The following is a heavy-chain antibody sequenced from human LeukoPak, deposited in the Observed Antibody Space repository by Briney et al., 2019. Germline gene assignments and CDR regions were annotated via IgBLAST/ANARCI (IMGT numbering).Heavy chain of an antibody. CDR3: ARKREGPTTGIDY. CDR1: GVSIISTNSY. D-gene: IGHD1-26*01. CDR2: IYSSGRT. V-gene: IGHV4-39*07. J-gene: IGHJ4*02. Sequence: SETLSLTCTVSGVSIISTNSYWGWIRQSPRTGLEWIGNIYSSGRTYYNPSLKSRVTISIDMSENQFSLKLASVTAADTAVYYCARKREGPTTGIDYWGQGTLVTVSS.